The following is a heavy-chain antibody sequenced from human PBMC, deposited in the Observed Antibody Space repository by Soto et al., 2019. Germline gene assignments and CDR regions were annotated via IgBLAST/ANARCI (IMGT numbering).Heavy chain of an antibody. CDR1: GFRFSGYS. CDR2: ISGRVDTI. CDR3: PLSRAGFTYYYYSALDV. J-gene: IGHJ6*02. D-gene: IGHD6-13*01. Sequence: VCVRVSCAGCGFRFSGYSMNWVRQAPGKGLEWLSYISGRVDTIQYADSVKGRFTISRDNAKNSLSLQMNSLRDEDTAVYSCPLSRAGFTYYYYSALDVCGQGTTVTVSS. V-gene: IGHV3-48*02.